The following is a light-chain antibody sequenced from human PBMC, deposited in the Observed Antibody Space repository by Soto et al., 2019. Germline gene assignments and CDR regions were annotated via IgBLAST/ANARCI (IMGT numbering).Light chain of an antibody. Sequence: DIQMTQSPSSVSASVGDRVTITCRASQGISSSLAWYQQKPGKAPNILIYAASSLQSGVPSRFSGSGSGTDFTLTISSLQPEDFATYYCQQANSFPRTFGQGTKVEIK. V-gene: IGKV1-12*01. J-gene: IGKJ1*01. CDR2: AAS. CDR1: QGISSS. CDR3: QQANSFPRT.